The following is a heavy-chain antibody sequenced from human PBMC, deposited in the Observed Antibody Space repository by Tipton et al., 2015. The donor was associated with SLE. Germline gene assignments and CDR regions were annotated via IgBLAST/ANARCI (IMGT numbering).Heavy chain of an antibody. V-gene: IGHV3-30*02. J-gene: IGHJ4*02. CDR2: KIYDGSNK. CDR1: GFTFSSYG. D-gene: IGHD6-6*01. Sequence: GSLRLSCAASGFTFSSYGMHWVRQAPGKGLEWVAFKIYDGSNKYYGDSVKGRFTISRDNSKNTLYLQMNSLRAEDTAVYYCAKDRPSMAARGGYFDYWGQGTLVTVSS. CDR3: AKDRPSMAARGGYFDY.